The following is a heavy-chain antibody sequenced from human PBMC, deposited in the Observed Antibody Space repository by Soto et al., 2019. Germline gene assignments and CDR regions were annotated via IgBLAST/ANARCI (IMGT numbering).Heavy chain of an antibody. Sequence: SETLSLTCTVSGGSISSYYWSWIRQPPGKGLEWIGYIYYRGSTNYNPSLKSRVTISVDTSKNQFSLKLSSVTTADTAVYYWARSPPGYSSSWYYSKHGGLGTLVTVSS. CDR2: IYYRGST. CDR3: ARSPPGYSSSWYYSKH. D-gene: IGHD6-13*01. V-gene: IGHV4-59*01. J-gene: IGHJ1*01. CDR1: GGSISSYY.